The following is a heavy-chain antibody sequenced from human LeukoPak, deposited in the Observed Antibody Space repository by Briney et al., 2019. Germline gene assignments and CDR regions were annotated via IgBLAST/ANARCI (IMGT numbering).Heavy chain of an antibody. V-gene: IGHV4-34*01. CDR1: GGSFSGYY. CDR3: ARAPLSGSYSLGIYYYMDV. J-gene: IGHJ6*03. D-gene: IGHD3-10*01. Sequence: SETLSLTCAVYGGSFSGYYRSWIRQPPGKGLEWIGEINHSGSTNYNPSLKSRVTISVDTSKNQFSLKLSSVTAADTAVYYCARAPLSGSYSLGIYYYMDVWGKGTTVTVSS. CDR2: INHSGST.